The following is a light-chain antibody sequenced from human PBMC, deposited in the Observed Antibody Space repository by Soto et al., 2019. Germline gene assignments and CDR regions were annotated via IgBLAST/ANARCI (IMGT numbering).Light chain of an antibody. CDR2: EVS. CDR3: SSYAVSTPLVI. CDR1: SSDIGGYIY. Sequence: QSALTQPASVSASPGQSITISCTGTSSDIGGYIYVSWYQHHPGKAPRLMIYEVSSRPSGVSNRFSGSKSGNTASLTISGLRAEDEADYYCSSYAVSTPLVIFGGGTKVTVL. J-gene: IGLJ2*01. V-gene: IGLV2-14*01.